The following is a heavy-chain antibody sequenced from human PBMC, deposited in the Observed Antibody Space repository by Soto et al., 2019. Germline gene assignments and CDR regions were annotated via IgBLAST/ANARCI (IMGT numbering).Heavy chain of an antibody. Sequence: EVQLLESGGGLVQPGWSLRLSCAASGFTFSNSAMSWVRQAPGQGLDWVSAISGSGGTTYYADCVKGRFTISRDNSKNTLFLQMNSLRAEDAAVYYCAKFFVETGSNSGWPWSFHYWGQGTLVTVSS. CDR1: GFTFSNSA. D-gene: IGHD6-25*01. CDR3: AKFFVETGSNSGWPWSFHY. J-gene: IGHJ4*02. V-gene: IGHV3-23*01. CDR2: ISGSGGTT.